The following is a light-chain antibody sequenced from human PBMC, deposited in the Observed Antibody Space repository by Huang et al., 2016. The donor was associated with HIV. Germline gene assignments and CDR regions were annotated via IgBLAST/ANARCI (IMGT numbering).Light chain of an antibody. CDR1: QNINSV. V-gene: IGKV1-39*01. Sequence: DIQLTQSPSSLSASVGDRVTITCRASQNINSVLNGYKQTPGKAPNLLIYAASSLQSGVPSRFSGSGSGTDFTLTISGLQPVDLGTYYCQQSYNTSWTFGQGTTVEIK. CDR2: AAS. CDR3: QQSYNTSWT. J-gene: IGKJ1*01.